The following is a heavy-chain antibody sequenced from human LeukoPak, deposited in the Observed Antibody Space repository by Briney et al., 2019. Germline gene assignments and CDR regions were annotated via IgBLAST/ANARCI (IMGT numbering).Heavy chain of an antibody. J-gene: IGHJ4*02. CDR3: ARDFGD. CDR2: INRRSASI. CDR1: GXNFSCCS. V-gene: IGHV3-48*02. Sequence: PGGSLRLSCTASGXNFSCCSMNWVRQAPGKGLEWISFINRRSASIYYADSVKGRFTISRDNAKNSLYLQMNSLRDEDTAVYYCARDFGDWGQGTLVTVSS.